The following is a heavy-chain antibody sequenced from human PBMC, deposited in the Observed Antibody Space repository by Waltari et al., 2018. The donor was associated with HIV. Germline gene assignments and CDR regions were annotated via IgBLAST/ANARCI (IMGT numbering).Heavy chain of an antibody. J-gene: IGHJ6*02. CDR3: ARARYCSSTRCYTKGRRNSFYYYALDV. V-gene: IGHV4-34*01. Sequence: QVPLQQWGAGLLKPSETLSLTCAVYGGTFSGYVWSGIRQPPGQGLEWFGEIKHTGSTNYKPSLKSRVIISVDTSMNQFSLKLSSGTAADTAVYYCARARYCSSTRCYTKGRRNSFYYYALDVWGQGTTVTVSS. CDR1: GGTFSGYV. D-gene: IGHD2-2*02. CDR2: IKHTGST.